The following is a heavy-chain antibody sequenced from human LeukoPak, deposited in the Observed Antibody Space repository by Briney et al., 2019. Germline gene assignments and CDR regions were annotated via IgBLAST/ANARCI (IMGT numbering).Heavy chain of an antibody. Sequence: SETLSLTCAVYGGSFSGYYWSWIRQPPGKGLEWIGEINHSGSTNYNPSLKSRVTISVDTSKNQFSLKLSSVTAADTAVYYCARSIQLWFPDYWGQGTLVTVSS. D-gene: IGHD5-18*01. CDR3: ARSIQLWFPDY. J-gene: IGHJ4*02. V-gene: IGHV4-34*01. CDR1: GGSFSGYY. CDR2: INHSGST.